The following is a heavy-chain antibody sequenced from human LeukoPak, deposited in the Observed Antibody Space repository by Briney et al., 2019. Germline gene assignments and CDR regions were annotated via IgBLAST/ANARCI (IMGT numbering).Heavy chain of an antibody. V-gene: IGHV4-34*01. J-gene: IGHJ4*02. CDR2: INHSGST. D-gene: IGHD3-10*01. Sequence: SETLSLTCAVYGGSFSGYYWSWIRQPPGKGLEWIGEINHSGSTNYNPSLKSRVTISVDTSKNQFSLKLSSVTAADTAVYYCARHGYYYGSGSYYLHYFDYWGQGTLVTVSS. CDR3: ARHGYYYGSGSYYLHYFDY. CDR1: GGSFSGYY.